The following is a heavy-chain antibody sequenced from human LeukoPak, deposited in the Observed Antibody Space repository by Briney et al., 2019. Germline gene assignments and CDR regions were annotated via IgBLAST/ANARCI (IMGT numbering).Heavy chain of an antibody. V-gene: IGHV4-59*01. J-gene: IGHJ6*02. CDR1: GVSISSYY. CDR2: IYYSGST. Sequence: SETLSLTCTVPGVSISSYYWSWIRQPPGKGLEWIGYIYYSGSTNYNPSLKSRVTISVDTSKNQFSLKLSSVTAADTAVYYCARASYSSSSPDYYGMDVWGQGTTVTVSS. CDR3: ARASYSSSSPDYYGMDV. D-gene: IGHD6-6*01.